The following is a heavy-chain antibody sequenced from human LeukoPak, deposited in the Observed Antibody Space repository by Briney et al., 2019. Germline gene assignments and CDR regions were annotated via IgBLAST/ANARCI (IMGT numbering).Heavy chain of an antibody. CDR3: AREEDRSGD. CDR1: GGSISSSNYY. J-gene: IGHJ4*02. D-gene: IGHD3-22*01. V-gene: IGHV4-39*07. Sequence: PSETLSLTCTVSGGSISSSNYYWAWIRQPPGQGLEWIGSIYYRGNAYYNPSLKSRVTISVDTSKNQFSLSRSSVTAADTAVYYCAREEDRSGDWGQGTLVTVTS. CDR2: IYYRGNA.